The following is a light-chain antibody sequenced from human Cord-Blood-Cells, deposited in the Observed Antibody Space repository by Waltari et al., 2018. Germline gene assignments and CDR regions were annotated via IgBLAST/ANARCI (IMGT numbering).Light chain of an antibody. CDR3: QQYNNWPWT. V-gene: IGKV3-15*01. J-gene: IGKJ1*01. CDR1: QSVSSN. CDR2: GAS. Sequence: EILMTQSPATPSVSPGERTTLACRASQSVSSNLAWYQQKPGQAPRLLIYGASTRATGIPARFSGSGSGTEFTLTISSLQSEDFAVYYCQQYNNWPWTLGQGTKVEIK.